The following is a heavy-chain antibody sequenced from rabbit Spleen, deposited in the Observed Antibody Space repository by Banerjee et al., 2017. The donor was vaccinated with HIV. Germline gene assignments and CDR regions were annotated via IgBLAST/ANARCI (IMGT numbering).Heavy chain of an antibody. CDR3: ARDAATSFSSYGMDL. J-gene: IGHJ6*01. CDR1: GVSFNFNNY. CDR2: VGVGTSGFT. V-gene: IGHV1S40*01. D-gene: IGHD8-1*01. Sequence: VESGGDLVKPGASLTLTCTASGVSFNFNNYMCWVRQAPGKGLEWIGCVGVGTSGFTYFASWAKGRFTISKTSSTTVTLQMTSLTDADTATYFCARDAATSFSSYGMDLWGQGTLVTVS.